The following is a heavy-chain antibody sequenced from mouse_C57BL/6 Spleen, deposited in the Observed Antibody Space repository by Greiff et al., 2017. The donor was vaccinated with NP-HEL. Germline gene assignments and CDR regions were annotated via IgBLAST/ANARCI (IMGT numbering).Heavy chain of an antibody. CDR2: ISSGGSYT. J-gene: IGHJ1*03. V-gene: IGHV5-6*02. CDR3: ARPTDYYGSSYRYFDV. D-gene: IGHD1-1*01. CDR1: GFTFSSYG. Sequence: EVMLVESGGDLVKPGGSLKLSCAASGFTFSSYGMSWVRQTPDKRLEWVATISSGGSYTYYPDSVKGRFTISRDNAKNTLYLQMSSLKSEDTAMYYFARPTDYYGSSYRYFDVWGTWTTVTVSS.